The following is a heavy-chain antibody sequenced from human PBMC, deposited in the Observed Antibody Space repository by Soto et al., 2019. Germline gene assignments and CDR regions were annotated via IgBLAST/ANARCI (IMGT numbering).Heavy chain of an antibody. CDR2: VYYTGTS. V-gene: IGHV4-59*01. D-gene: IGHD6-13*01. CDR3: ARVSIAAAGFNYYYGMDV. Sequence: SETRSRTWTVSGSTIICSCCSGMRQPPGKGLEWIGYVYYTGTSDYSPSLQTRVTISADRSKNQFSLKLRSVTPADSGVYYCARVSIAAAGFNYYYGMDVWGPGTTVTVSS. CDR1: GSTIICSC. J-gene: IGHJ6*02.